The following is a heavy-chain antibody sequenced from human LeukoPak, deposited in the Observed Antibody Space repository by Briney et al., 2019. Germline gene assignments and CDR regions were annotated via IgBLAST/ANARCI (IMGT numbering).Heavy chain of an antibody. CDR3: TRVRYCSSTSCFIYFDY. Sequence: GGSLRLSCTASGFTFGDYAMSWVRQAPGKGLEWVGFIRSKAYGGTTEYAASVKGRFTISRDDSKSIAYLQMNSLKTEDTAVYYCTRVRYCSSTSCFIYFDYWGQGTLVTVSS. CDR1: GFTFGDYA. J-gene: IGHJ4*02. D-gene: IGHD2-2*01. V-gene: IGHV3-49*04. CDR2: IRSKAYGGTT.